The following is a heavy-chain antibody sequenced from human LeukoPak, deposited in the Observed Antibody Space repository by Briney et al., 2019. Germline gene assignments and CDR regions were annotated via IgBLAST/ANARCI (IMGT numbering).Heavy chain of an antibody. D-gene: IGHD3-3*01. CDR1: GGSFSGYY. Sequence: PSETLSLTCAVYGGSFSGYYWSWIRQPPGKGLEWIGEINHSGSTNYNPSLKSRVTISVDTSKNQFSLKLSSVTAADTAVYYCARGGHLLRFLEWLAVFHYWGQGTLVTVSS. CDR3: ARGGHLLRFLEWLAVFHY. CDR2: INHSGST. J-gene: IGHJ4*02. V-gene: IGHV4-34*01.